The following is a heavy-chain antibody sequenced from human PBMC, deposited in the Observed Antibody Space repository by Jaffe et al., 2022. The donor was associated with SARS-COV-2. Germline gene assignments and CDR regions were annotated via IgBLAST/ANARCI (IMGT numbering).Heavy chain of an antibody. V-gene: IGHV3-53*04. CDR2: IYSGGST. Sequence: EVQLVESGGGLVQPGGSLRLSCAASGFTVSSNYMSWVRQAPGKGLEWVSVIYSGGSTYYADSVKGRFTISRHNSKNTLYLQMNSLRAEDTAVYYCASSTVTTRYYYYGMDVWGQGTTVTVSS. J-gene: IGHJ6*02. D-gene: IGHD4-17*01. CDR3: ASSTVTTRYYYYGMDV. CDR1: GFTVSSNY.